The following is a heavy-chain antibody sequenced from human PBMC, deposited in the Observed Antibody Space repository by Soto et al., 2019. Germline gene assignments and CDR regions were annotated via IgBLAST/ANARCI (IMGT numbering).Heavy chain of an antibody. CDR3: ARRSQGAAYYYYGMDV. J-gene: IGHJ6*02. V-gene: IGHV5-51*01. CDR2: IYLGDSDT. Sequence: PGESLKISCKGSGYSFTSYWIGWVRQMPGKGLEWMGIIYLGDSDTRYSPSFQGQVTISADKSISTAYLQWSSLKASDTAMYYCARRSQGAAYYYYGMDVWGQGTTVTVSS. CDR1: GYSFTSYW. D-gene: IGHD1-26*01.